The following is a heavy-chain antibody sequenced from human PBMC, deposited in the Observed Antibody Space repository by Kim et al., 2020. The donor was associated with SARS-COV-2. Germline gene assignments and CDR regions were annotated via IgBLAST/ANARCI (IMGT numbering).Heavy chain of an antibody. CDR2: ISGDGGST. D-gene: IGHD3-10*01. V-gene: IGHV3-43*02. CDR1: GFTFDDYA. J-gene: IGHJ6*02. CDR3: AKGNDVLLWFGELSYGMDV. Sequence: GGSLRLSCAASGFTFDDYAMHWVRQAPGKGLEWVSLISGDGGSTYYADSVKGRFTISRDNSKNSLYLQMNSLRTEDTALYYCAKGNDVLLWFGELSYGMDVWGQGTTVTVSS.